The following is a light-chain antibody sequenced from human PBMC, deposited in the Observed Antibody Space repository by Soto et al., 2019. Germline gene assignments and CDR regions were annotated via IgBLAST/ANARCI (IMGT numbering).Light chain of an antibody. V-gene: IGKV1-5*03. J-gene: IGKJ4*01. Sequence: DIQMTQSPSTLSASVGDRVTITCRAIQSISSWLAWYQQKPGKAPKLLIYQASSLESGVPSRFSGSRSGTEFTLTISSLQPDDFATYYCQQYHSYALTFGGGTKLEIK. CDR1: QSISSW. CDR2: QAS. CDR3: QQYHSYALT.